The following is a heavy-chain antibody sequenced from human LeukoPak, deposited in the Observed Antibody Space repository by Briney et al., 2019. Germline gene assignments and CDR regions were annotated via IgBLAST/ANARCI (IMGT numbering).Heavy chain of an antibody. CDR2: IYTGFTT. CDR3: ARLSSGWNYFDY. V-gene: IGHV3-53*01. D-gene: IGHD6-19*01. CDR1: GFTVSTNY. J-gene: IGHJ4*02. Sequence: PGGSLRLSCAASGFTVSTNYMSWVRQAPGKGLEWVSVIYTGFTTYYADSVKGRFIISRDNSKNTVYLQMSSLRADDTAVYFCARLSSGWNYFDYWGQGNLVTVSS.